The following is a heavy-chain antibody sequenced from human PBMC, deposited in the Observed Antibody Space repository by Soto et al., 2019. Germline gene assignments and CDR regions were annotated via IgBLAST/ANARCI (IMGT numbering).Heavy chain of an antibody. J-gene: IGHJ4*01. Sequence: SETLSLTCTVFGGSINNSPYYWGWIRQPPGKGLEWIGSVYYGGTDAYNPSLKSRVIMSVDTSKNQFSLKLSSVTASDTAVYYCARQWGDWGHGTLVTVSS. CDR2: VYYGGTD. CDR1: GGSINNSPYY. D-gene: IGHD3-10*01. CDR3: ARQWGD. V-gene: IGHV4-39*01.